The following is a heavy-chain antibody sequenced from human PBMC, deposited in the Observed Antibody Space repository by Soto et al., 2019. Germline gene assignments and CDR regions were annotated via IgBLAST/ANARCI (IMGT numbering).Heavy chain of an antibody. CDR3: ARHADSSSWYRPKEIFDY. J-gene: IGHJ4*02. V-gene: IGHV4-39*01. Sequence: QLQLQESGPGLVKPSETLSLTCTVSGGSISSSSYYWGWIRQPPGKGLEWIGSIYYSGSTYYNPSLKSRVTISVDTSKNQFSLKLSSVTAADTAVYYCARHADSSSWYRPKEIFDYWGQGTLVTVSS. CDR1: GGSISSSSYY. CDR2: IYYSGST. D-gene: IGHD6-13*01.